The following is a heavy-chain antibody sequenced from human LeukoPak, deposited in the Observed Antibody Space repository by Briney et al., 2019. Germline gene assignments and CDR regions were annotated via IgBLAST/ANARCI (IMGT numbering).Heavy chain of an antibody. V-gene: IGHV1-18*04. CDR3: AREGTYSGSYWDDY. D-gene: IGHD1-26*01. Sequence: GASVKVSCKASGYTFTSYYMHWVRQAPGQGLEWMGWISAYNGNTRYAQKVQGRLTMTTDTSTSTAYLDLRSLRSDDTAVYYCAREGTYSGSYWDDYWGQGTLVIVSS. CDR1: GYTFTSYY. J-gene: IGHJ4*02. CDR2: ISAYNGNT.